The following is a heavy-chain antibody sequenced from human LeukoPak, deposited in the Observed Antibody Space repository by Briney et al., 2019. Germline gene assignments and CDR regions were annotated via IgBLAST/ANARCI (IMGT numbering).Heavy chain of an antibody. Sequence: GGSLRLSCAVSGITLSNYGMSWVRQAPGKGLEWVAGISDSGGSTNYADSVKGRFTISRDNAKNTLYLQMNSLRAEDTAVYFCAKRGVVIRVILVGFHKQAYYFDSWGQGALVSV. CDR2: ISDSGGST. CDR1: GITLSNYG. D-gene: IGHD3-10*01. CDR3: AKRGVVIRVILVGFHKQAYYFDS. V-gene: IGHV3-23*01. J-gene: IGHJ4*02.